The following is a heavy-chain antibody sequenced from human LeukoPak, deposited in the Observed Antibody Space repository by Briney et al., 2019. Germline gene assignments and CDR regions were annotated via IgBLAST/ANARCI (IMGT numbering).Heavy chain of an antibody. J-gene: IGHJ4*02. Sequence: PGGSLRLSCAASGFTFSSYAMSWVRQAPGKGLEWVSAISGSGGSTYYADSVKGRFTISRDNSKNTLYLQMNSLRAEDTAVYYCAKDPSVLRFLEWLSDYWGQGTLVTVSS. CDR2: ISGSGGST. CDR3: AKDPSVLRFLEWLSDY. V-gene: IGHV3-23*01. D-gene: IGHD3-3*01. CDR1: GFTFSSYA.